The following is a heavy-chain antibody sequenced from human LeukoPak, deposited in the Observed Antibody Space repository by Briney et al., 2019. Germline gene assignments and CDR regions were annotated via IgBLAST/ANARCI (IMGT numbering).Heavy chain of an antibody. CDR1: GGSFSGYY. CDR2: INHSGST. D-gene: IGHD6-13*01. J-gene: IGHJ5*02. Sequence: SETLSLTCAVYGGSFSGYYWSWIRQPPGKGLEWIGEINHSGSTNYNPSLKSRVTISVDTSKNQFSLKLSSVTAADTAVYYCAGSTSRWYNWFDPWGQGTLVTVSS. CDR3: AGSTSRWYNWFDP. V-gene: IGHV4-34*01.